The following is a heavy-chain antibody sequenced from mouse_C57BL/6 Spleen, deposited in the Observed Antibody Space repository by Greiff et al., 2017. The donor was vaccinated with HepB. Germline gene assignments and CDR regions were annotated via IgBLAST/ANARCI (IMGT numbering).Heavy chain of an antibody. CDR1: GYTFTDYY. Sequence: VKLMESGAELVRPGASVKLSCKASGYTFTDYYINWVKQRPGQGLEWIARIYPGSGNTYYNEKFKGKATLTAEKSSSTAYMQLSSLTSEDSAVYFCARGRNYYAMDDWGQGTSVTVSS. J-gene: IGHJ4*01. V-gene: IGHV1-76*01. CDR3: ARGRNYYAMDD. CDR2: IYPGSGNT.